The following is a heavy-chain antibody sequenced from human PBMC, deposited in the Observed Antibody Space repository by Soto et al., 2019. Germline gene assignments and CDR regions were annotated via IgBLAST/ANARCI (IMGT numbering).Heavy chain of an antibody. CDR1: GFTFSNYI. V-gene: IGHV3-30-3*01. J-gene: IGHJ4*02. D-gene: IGHD3-10*01. Sequence: QVQLVESGGGVVQPGRSLRLSCAASGFTFSNYIMHWVRQAPGKGLEWVAIILHDGNNKYYADSVKGRFTISRDNSKNTLYLQMNSLRTADTAIYYCVRDDEGGSYCDLGYWGQGTLVTVSS. CDR3: VRDDEGGSYCDLGY. CDR2: ILHDGNNK.